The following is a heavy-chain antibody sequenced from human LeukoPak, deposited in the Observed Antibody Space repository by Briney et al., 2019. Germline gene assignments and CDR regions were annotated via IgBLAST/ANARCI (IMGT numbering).Heavy chain of an antibody. Sequence: GGSLRLSCAASGFTVSSNFMSWVRQAPGKGLEWVSVIYSGGSTYYADSVKGRFTISRDNSKNTLYLQMNSLRAEDTAVYYCAREGSGGSGSYYFDYWGQGTLVTVSS. CDR3: AREGSGGSGSYYFDY. V-gene: IGHV3-53*01. J-gene: IGHJ4*02. D-gene: IGHD3-10*01. CDR1: GFTVSSNF. CDR2: IYSGGST.